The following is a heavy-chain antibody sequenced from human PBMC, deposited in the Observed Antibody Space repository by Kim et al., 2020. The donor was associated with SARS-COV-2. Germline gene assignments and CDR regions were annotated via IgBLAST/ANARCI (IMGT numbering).Heavy chain of an antibody. CDR1: GFTVSSNH. D-gene: IGHD3-22*01. CDR2: IYSGGST. V-gene: IGHV3-66*01. CDR3: ARDLRDYDRRRFDL. Sequence: GGSLRLSCAASGFTVSSNHMSWVRQAPGKGLEWVSVIYSGGSTYHADFVKGRFTISRDNSKNTLYLQMNSLRGEDTAVYYCARDLRDYDRRRFDLWGRGTLVTASS. J-gene: IGHJ2*01.